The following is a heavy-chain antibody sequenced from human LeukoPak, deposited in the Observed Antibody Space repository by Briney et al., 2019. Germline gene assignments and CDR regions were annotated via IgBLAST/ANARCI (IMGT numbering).Heavy chain of an antibody. J-gene: IGHJ4*02. Sequence: PGGSLRLSCAASGFTFRSYWMSWVRQAPGKGLEWVANIKQDGSEKYYVDSVKGRFTISRDNAKNSLYLQMNSLRAEDTAVYYCARETTVTTNDYWGQGTLVTVSA. V-gene: IGHV3-7*04. CDR3: ARETTVTTNDY. CDR2: IKQDGSEK. D-gene: IGHD4-17*01. CDR1: GFTFRSYW.